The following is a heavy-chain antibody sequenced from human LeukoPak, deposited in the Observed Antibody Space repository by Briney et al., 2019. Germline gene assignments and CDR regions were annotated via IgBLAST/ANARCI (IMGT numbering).Heavy chain of an antibody. CDR3: ARGGEEGATAGHFDY. Sequence: SVKVSCKASGGTFSSYAISWARQAPGQGLEWMGGIIPIFGTANYAQKFQGRVTITADESTSTAYMELSSLRSEDTAVYYCARGGEEGATAGHFDYWGQGTLVTVSS. D-gene: IGHD1-26*01. CDR2: IIPIFGTA. V-gene: IGHV1-69*13. CDR1: GGTFSSYA. J-gene: IGHJ4*02.